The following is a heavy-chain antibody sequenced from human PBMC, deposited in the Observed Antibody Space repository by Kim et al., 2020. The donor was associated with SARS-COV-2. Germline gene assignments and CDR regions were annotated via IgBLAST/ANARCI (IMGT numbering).Heavy chain of an antibody. Sequence: TKYSQKFQRRVTITRDTSASTAYMELSSLRSEDTAVYYCARDTRALEFDYWGQGTLVTVSS. CDR2: T. CDR3: ARDTRALEFDY. V-gene: IGHV1-3*01. J-gene: IGHJ4*02. D-gene: IGHD1-1*01.